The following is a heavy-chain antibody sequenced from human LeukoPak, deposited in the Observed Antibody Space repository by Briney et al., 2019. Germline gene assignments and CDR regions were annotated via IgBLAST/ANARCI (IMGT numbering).Heavy chain of an antibody. CDR3: ARGKTHYYGSGSYYNHLRYYYGMDV. D-gene: IGHD3-10*01. CDR2: INHSGST. V-gene: IGHV4-34*01. Sequence: SETLSLTCAVYGGSFSGYYWSWIRQPPGKGLEWIGEINHSGSTNYNPSLKSRVTISVDTSKNQFSLKLSSVTAADTAVYYCARGKTHYYGSGSYYNHLRYYYGMDVWGQGTTVTGSS. CDR1: GGSFSGYY. J-gene: IGHJ6*02.